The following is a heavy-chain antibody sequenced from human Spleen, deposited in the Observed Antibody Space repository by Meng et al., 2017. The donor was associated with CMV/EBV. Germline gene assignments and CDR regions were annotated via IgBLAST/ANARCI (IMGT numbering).Heavy chain of an antibody. J-gene: IGHJ4*02. CDR2: INPTTVVT. CDR1: GSTFTGYY. D-gene: IGHD5-12*01. Sequence: SCRTSGSTFTGYYLHWLRQAPGQGLEWMAWINPTTVVTNYAQKFQGRDTMTRDTSISTAYMELSRLTSDDTAVYYCARDNGYDLIKHWGQGTLVTVSS. V-gene: IGHV1-2*02. CDR3: ARDNGYDLIKH.